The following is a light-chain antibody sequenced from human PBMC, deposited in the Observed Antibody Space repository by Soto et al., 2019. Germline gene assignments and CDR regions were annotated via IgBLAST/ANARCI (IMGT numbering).Light chain of an antibody. Sequence: ETEWTKYPETLSLSPGDRATLSCRASESVSSSLAWYQHKPGQAPRLLIYNASNRATGIPARFSGGGSGTDFTLTISSRVPDDVSVEFCQHRAGWPPPITFGGGT. CDR2: NAS. J-gene: IGKJ4*01. CDR1: ESVSSS. V-gene: IGKV3-11*01. CDR3: QHRAGWPPPIT.